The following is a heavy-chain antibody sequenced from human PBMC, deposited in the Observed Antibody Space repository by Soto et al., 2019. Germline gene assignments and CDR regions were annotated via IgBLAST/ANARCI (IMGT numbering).Heavy chain of an antibody. Sequence: ASVKVSCKASGYSFISYGINWVRQAPGQGLEWMGWINAYDGYTNYEQKLQGRVTLTADTSTSTAYMELRSLRSDDTAVYFCARDDCTNGVCYIGYWGQGTLVTVSS. V-gene: IGHV1-18*04. CDR1: GYSFISYG. CDR2: INAYDGYT. J-gene: IGHJ4*02. CDR3: ARDDCTNGVCYIGY. D-gene: IGHD2-8*01.